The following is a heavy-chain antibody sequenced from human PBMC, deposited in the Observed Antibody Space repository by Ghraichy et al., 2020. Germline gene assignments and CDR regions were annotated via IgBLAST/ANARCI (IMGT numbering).Heavy chain of an antibody. V-gene: IGHV3-23*01. CDR3: ATNYEGSWHFFDN. Sequence: GESLNISCAASGFRFSRSSMTWVRQAPGKGLEWVSVISNNGGTTYYADFVKGRFTISRDNSENTLYLEMNSLRAEDTAVYYCATNYEGSWHFFDNWGQGTLVTVSS. CDR1: GFRFSRSS. J-gene: IGHJ4*02. D-gene: IGHD3-3*01. CDR2: ISNNGGTT.